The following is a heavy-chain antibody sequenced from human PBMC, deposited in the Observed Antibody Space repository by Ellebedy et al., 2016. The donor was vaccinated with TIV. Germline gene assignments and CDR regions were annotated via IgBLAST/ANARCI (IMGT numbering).Heavy chain of an antibody. Sequence: AASVKVACKASGYPFHSYDISWVRQASGQGPEWMGWMNHKGGDTNYAQKFQGRVTMTRNTSITTAYMELSSLRSDDTAVYYCARGKLRFLESLGDWFDPWGQGTLVTVSS. CDR3: ARGKLRFLESLGDWFDP. CDR1: GYPFHSYD. J-gene: IGHJ5*02. V-gene: IGHV1-8*02. D-gene: IGHD3-3*01. CDR2: MNHKGGDT.